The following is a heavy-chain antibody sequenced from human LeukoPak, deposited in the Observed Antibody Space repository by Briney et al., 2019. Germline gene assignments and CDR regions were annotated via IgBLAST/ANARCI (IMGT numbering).Heavy chain of an antibody. CDR3: ARVKTAVPAVPVDY. V-gene: IGHV1-18*01. CDR2: ISAYNGNT. J-gene: IGHJ4*02. Sequence: GASVKVSCKASGYTFTSYGISWVRQAPGQGLEWMGWISAYNGNTNYAQKLQGRVTMTTDTSTSTAYMELRSLRSDDTAVYYCARVKTAVPAVPVDYWGQGTLVTVSS. D-gene: IGHD2-2*01. CDR1: GYTFTSYG.